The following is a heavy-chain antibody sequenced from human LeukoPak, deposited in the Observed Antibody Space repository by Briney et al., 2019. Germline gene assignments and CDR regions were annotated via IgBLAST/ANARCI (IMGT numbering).Heavy chain of an antibody. CDR1: GFTFSSYA. J-gene: IGHJ5*02. V-gene: IGHV3-23*01. D-gene: IGHD2-21*02. CDR2: ISGSGGST. Sequence: GGSLRLSCAASGFTFSSYAMSWVRQAPGKGLEWVSAISGSGGSTYYADSVKGRFTISRDNSKNTLYLQMNSLRAEDTAVYYCTYCGGDCYSWFDPWGQGTLVTVSS. CDR3: TYCGGDCYSWFDP.